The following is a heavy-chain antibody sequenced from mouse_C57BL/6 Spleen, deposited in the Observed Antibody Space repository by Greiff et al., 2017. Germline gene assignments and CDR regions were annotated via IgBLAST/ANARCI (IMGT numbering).Heavy chain of an antibody. CDR2: IYPGDGGT. J-gene: IGHJ4*01. Sequence: VQLQQSGPELVKPGASVKISCKASGYAFSSSWMNWVKQRPGKGLEWIGRIYPGDGGTNYNGKFKGKATLTADKSSSTAYMQLSSLTSEDSAVYFCARGDYYGSSYGGDYWGQGTSVTVSS. V-gene: IGHV1-82*01. D-gene: IGHD1-1*01. CDR3: ARGDYYGSSYGGDY. CDR1: GYAFSSSW.